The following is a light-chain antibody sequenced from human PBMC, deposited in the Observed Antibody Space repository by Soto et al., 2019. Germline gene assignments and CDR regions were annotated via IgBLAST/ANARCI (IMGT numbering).Light chain of an antibody. V-gene: IGLV2-14*01. Sequence: QSVLTQPASVSGSPGQSITISCTGTSSDVGGYNYVSWYQQYPGKAPKLMIFDVSYRPSGVSNRFSGSKSGNTASLTISGLQAEDEAEYYCSSYTISSSNVFGTGTKVTVL. CDR3: SSYTISSSNV. CDR2: DVS. CDR1: SSDVGGYNY. J-gene: IGLJ1*01.